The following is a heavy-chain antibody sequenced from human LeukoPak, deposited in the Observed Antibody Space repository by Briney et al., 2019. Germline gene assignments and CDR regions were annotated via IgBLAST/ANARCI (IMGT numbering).Heavy chain of an antibody. CDR3: AREGTFGWFGEFYYFDY. D-gene: IGHD3-10*01. J-gene: IGHJ4*02. Sequence: GGSLRLSCAASGFTFSDYYMSWIRQAPGKGREWVQSISGSGSTIYYADSVKGRFTISRVNAKNSLYLQMNSLRAEDTAVYYCAREGTFGWFGEFYYFDYWGQGTLVTVSS. CDR2: ISGSGSTI. V-gene: IGHV3-11*01. CDR1: GFTFSDYY.